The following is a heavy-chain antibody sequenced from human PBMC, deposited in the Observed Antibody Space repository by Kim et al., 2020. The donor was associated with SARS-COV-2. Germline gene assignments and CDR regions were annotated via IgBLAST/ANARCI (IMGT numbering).Heavy chain of an antibody. CDR1: GFTVSSNY. J-gene: IGHJ6*02. Sequence: GGSLRLSCAASGFTVSSNYMSWVRQAPGKGLEWVSVIYSGGSTYYADSVKGRFTISRHNSKNTLYLQMNSLRAEDTAVYYCARMGGYCSSTSCYAAYYYGMDVWGQGTTVTVSS. D-gene: IGHD2-2*01. CDR2: IYSGGST. CDR3: ARMGGYCSSTSCYAAYYYGMDV. V-gene: IGHV3-53*04.